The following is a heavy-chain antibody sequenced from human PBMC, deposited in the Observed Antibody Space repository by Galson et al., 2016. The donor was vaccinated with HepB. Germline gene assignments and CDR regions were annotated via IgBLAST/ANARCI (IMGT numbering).Heavy chain of an antibody. CDR3: ARLTLPGICCYFYY. D-gene: IGHD1-14*01. CDR1: GFTFNTYA. V-gene: IGHV3-23*01. J-gene: IGHJ4*02. Sequence: SLRLSCAASGFTFNTYAMTWVRQAPGKGLEWVSSISSSDGRTWYADSVRGRFTISTDNSKTTLYVQMNSLRVDDSAIYYCARLTLPGICCYFYYWGQGTLVTVSP. CDR2: ISSSDGRT.